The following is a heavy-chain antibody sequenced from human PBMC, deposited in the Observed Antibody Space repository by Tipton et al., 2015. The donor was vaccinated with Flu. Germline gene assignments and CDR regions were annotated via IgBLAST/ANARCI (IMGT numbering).Heavy chain of an antibody. J-gene: IGHJ4*02. CDR1: GFTFGDYA. CDR3: TRDRGSGWYSKGYYFDY. V-gene: IGHV3-49*03. Sequence: SLRLSCTASGFTFGDYAMSWFRQAPGKGLEWVGFIRSKAYGGTTEYAASVKGRFTISRDDSKSIAYLQMNSPKTEDTAVYYCTRDRGSGWYSKGYYFDYWGQGTLVTVSS. D-gene: IGHD6-19*01. CDR2: IRSKAYGGTT.